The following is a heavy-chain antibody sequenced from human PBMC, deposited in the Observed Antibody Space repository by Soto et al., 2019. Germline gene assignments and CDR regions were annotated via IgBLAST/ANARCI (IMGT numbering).Heavy chain of an antibody. CDR1: GGSISSGDYY. Sequence: SETLSLTCTVSGGSISSGDYYWSWIRQPPGKGLEWIGYIYYSGSTYYNPSLKSRVTISVDTSKNQFSLKLSSVTAADTAVYYCATLGVYYYDSSGSDYWGQGTLVTVSS. CDR2: IYYSGST. J-gene: IGHJ4*02. CDR3: ATLGVYYYDSSGSDY. D-gene: IGHD3-22*01. V-gene: IGHV4-30-4*01.